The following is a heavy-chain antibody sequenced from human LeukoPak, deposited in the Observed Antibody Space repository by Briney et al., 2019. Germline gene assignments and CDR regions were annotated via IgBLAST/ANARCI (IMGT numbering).Heavy chain of an antibody. J-gene: IGHJ4*02. Sequence: GGSLRLSCAASGFTVSSNYMSWVRQAPGKGLEWVSVIYSGGSTYYADSVKGRFTISRDNSKNTVYLQMNSLRAEDTAVYYCARGSTYYDSSGQVPFDYWGQGTLVTVSS. D-gene: IGHD3-22*01. CDR2: IYSGGST. CDR3: ARGSTYYDSSGQVPFDY. V-gene: IGHV3-53*01. CDR1: GFTVSSNY.